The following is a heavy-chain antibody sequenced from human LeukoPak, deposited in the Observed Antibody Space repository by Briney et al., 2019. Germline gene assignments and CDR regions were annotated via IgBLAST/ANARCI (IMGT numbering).Heavy chain of an antibody. CDR3: ARVHSSGWYYFDY. D-gene: IGHD6-19*01. CDR1: GYTFTGYY. Sequence: GASVKVSCKASGYTFTGYYMHWVRQAPGQGLEWMVWINPNSGGTNYAQKFQGRVTMTSDTSISTAYMELSRLRSDDTAVYYCARVHSSGWYYFDYWGQGTLVTVSS. V-gene: IGHV1-2*02. J-gene: IGHJ4*02. CDR2: INPNSGGT.